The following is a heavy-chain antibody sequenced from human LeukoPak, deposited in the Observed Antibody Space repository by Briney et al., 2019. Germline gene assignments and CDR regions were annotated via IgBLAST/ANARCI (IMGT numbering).Heavy chain of an antibody. Sequence: QPGRSLRLSCTASGFTFADYAMSWVRQAPGKGLEWVAFIRYDGSNKYYADSVKGRFTISRDNSKSTLYLQMNSLRAEDTAVYYCAKDSHVLAWSGQRYDAFDIWGQGTMVTVSS. CDR1: GFTFADYA. CDR3: AKDSHVLAWSGQRYDAFDI. D-gene: IGHD3-3*01. J-gene: IGHJ3*02. CDR2: IRYDGSNK. V-gene: IGHV3-30*02.